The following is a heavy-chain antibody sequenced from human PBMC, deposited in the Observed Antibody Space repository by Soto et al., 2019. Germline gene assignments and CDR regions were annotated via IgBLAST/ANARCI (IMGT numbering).Heavy chain of an antibody. Sequence: QVQLVESGGGVVQPGRSLRLSCAASGFTFSSYAMHWVRQAPGKGLEWVAVISYDGSNKYYADSVKGRFTISRDNSKNPLYLQMNSLRAEDTAVYYCARDSEGAYSSSSFDPWGQGTLVTVSS. CDR3: ARDSEGAYSSSSFDP. CDR1: GFTFSSYA. V-gene: IGHV3-30-3*01. CDR2: ISYDGSNK. D-gene: IGHD6-13*01. J-gene: IGHJ5*02.